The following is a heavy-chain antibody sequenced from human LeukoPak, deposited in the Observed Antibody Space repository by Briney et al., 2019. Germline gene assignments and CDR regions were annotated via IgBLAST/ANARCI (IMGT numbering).Heavy chain of an antibody. V-gene: IGHV4-59*01. D-gene: IGHD1-14*01. CDR3: ARNPWAFHFDY. J-gene: IGHJ4*02. CDR1: GGSISSYY. CDR2: IYYSGST. Sequence: PSETLSLTCTVSGGSISSYYWSWIRQPPGKGLEWIGYIYYSGSTNYNPSLKSRVTISVDTSKNQFSLKLSSVTAADTAVYYCARNPWAFHFDYWGQRTLVTVSS.